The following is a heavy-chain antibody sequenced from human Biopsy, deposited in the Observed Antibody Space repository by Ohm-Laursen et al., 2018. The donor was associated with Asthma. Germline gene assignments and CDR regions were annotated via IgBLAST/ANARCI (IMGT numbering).Heavy chain of an antibody. V-gene: IGHV3-23*01. J-gene: IGHJ4*02. CDR3: AKDERLYYGPDSKYMQPVPLGD. CDR1: GFSFSNFG. CDR2: ITGSGGFT. Sequence: SLRLSCTASGFSFSNFGMHWVRQAPGKGLEWVSSITGSGGFTYYADSVKGRFTISRDKSENTLYLQMNSLRAEDTAVYYCAKDERLYYGPDSKYMQPVPLGDWGQGTLVIVSA. D-gene: IGHD3-16*01.